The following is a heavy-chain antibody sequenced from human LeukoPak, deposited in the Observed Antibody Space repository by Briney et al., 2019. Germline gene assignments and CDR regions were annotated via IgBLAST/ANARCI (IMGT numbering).Heavy chain of an antibody. J-gene: IGHJ6*03. CDR1: GGSISSYY. CDR3: ARVDGGSYYYYYYMDV. V-gene: IGHV4-59*01. D-gene: IGHD1-26*01. Sequence: PSETRSLTCTVSGGSISSYYWSWIRQPPGKGLEWIGYIYYSGSTNYNPSLKSRVTISVDTSKNQFSLKLSSVTAADTAVYYCARVDGGSYYYYYYMDVWGKGTTVTVSS. CDR2: IYYSGST.